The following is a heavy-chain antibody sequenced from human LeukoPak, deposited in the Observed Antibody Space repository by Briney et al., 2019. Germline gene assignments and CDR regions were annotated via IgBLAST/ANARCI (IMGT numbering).Heavy chain of an antibody. CDR3: ARHYYDSSGYPNYFHY. J-gene: IGHJ4*02. CDR2: IHYSGST. CDR1: GGSISSHY. V-gene: IGHV4-59*08. Sequence: SETLSLTCSVSGGSISSHYWSWIRQPPGKGLEWIGYIHYSGSTDYNPSLKSRVTISVDTSRKQFSLNLNPVTAADTAVYFCARHYYDSSGYPNYFHYWGQGTLVSVSS. D-gene: IGHD3-22*01.